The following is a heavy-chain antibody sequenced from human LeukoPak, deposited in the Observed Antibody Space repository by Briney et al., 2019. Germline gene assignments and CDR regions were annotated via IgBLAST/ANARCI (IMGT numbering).Heavy chain of an antibody. CDR2: IYYSGST. Sequence: SETLPLTRTVSGGSISSYYWSWIRQPPGKGLAWIGYIYYSGSTNYNPSLKSRVTISVDTSKNQFSLKVSSVTAADTAVYYCARGSSGWGDCFDYWGQGTLVSVSS. V-gene: IGHV4-59*01. CDR1: GGSISSYY. J-gene: IGHJ4*02. D-gene: IGHD6-19*01. CDR3: ARGSSGWGDCFDY.